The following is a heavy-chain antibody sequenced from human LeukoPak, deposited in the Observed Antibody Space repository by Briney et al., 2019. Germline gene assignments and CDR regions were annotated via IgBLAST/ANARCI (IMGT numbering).Heavy chain of an antibody. CDR3: AKDGGPYTSGYYGH. CDR2: ISGGGGTT. Sequence: GGSLRLSCAASGFTCSSYAMSWVRQAPGKRLEWVSAISGGGGTTYYADSVKGRFTISRDNSKNTLFLQMNSLRAEDTAVYYCAKDGGPYTSGYYGHWGQGTLVTVSS. CDR1: GFTCSSYA. V-gene: IGHV3-23*01. J-gene: IGHJ4*02. D-gene: IGHD3-22*01.